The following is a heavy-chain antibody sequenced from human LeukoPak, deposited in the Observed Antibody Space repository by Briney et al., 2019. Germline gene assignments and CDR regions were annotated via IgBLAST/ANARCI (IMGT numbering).Heavy chain of an antibody. Sequence: GGSLRLSCAASGFTFNSYNMTWVRQAPGKGLEWVSSISSSGTYIYYRDSVKGRFTISRDNAENSLYLEMNSLRVEDTAIYYCVRDRGSYRPIDYCGHGTLVTVSS. D-gene: IGHD1-26*01. CDR3: VRDRGSYRPIDY. J-gene: IGHJ4*01. CDR2: ISSSGTYI. V-gene: IGHV3-21*01. CDR1: GFTFNSYN.